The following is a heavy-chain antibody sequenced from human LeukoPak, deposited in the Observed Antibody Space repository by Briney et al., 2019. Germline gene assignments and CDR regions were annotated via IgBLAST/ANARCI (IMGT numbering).Heavy chain of an antibody. J-gene: IGHJ4*02. Sequence: SETLSLTCTVSGGSISSSSYYWGWIRQPPGKGLEWIGSIYYSGSTYYNPSLKSRVTISVDTSKNQFSLKLSSVTAADTAVYYCASLSDDYGDYAQDYWGQGTLVTVSS. CDR3: ASLSDDYGDYAQDY. D-gene: IGHD4-17*01. CDR1: GGSISSSSYY. CDR2: IYYSGST. V-gene: IGHV4-39*01.